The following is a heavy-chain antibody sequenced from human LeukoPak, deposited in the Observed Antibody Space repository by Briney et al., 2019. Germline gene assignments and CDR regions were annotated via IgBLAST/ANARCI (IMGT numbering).Heavy chain of an antibody. CDR2: LSYDGSNK. D-gene: IGHD3-9*01. J-gene: IGHJ4*02. V-gene: IGHV3-30*03. CDR1: GFTFSSYG. Sequence: GGSLRLSCAASGFTFSSYGMHWVRRAPAKGLGWLPVLSYDGSNKYYADSVKGRFTISRDNSKNTLYLQMNSLRAEDTAVYYCATDILTGYYITDIDYWGQGTLVTVSS. CDR3: ATDILTGYYITDIDY.